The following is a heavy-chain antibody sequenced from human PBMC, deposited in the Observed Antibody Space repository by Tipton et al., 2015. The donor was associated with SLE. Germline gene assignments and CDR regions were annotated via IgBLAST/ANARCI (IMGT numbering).Heavy chain of an antibody. D-gene: IGHD6-19*01. CDR3: ARGDKQWLVQGNWFDP. CDR1: GGSFSGYY. Sequence: TLSLTCAVYGGSFSGYYWSWIRQPPGKRLEWIGYIYYSGSTNYNPSLKSRVTISVDTSKNQFSLKLSSVTAADTAVYYCARGDKQWLVQGNWFDPWGQGTLVTVSS. CDR2: IYYSGST. J-gene: IGHJ5*02. V-gene: IGHV4-59*01.